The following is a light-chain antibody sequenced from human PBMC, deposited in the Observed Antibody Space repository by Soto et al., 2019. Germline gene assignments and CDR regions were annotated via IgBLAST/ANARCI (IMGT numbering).Light chain of an antibody. Sequence: DIQLTQSPSSLSASVGDRVTITCQASQDITTYLNWYQHKSGKAPKLLIYDTSNLQTGVPSRFSGSGSGTHFTFTISSLQPEDIGKYYCQQYDHLFTFGPGTTVDIK. CDR1: QDITTY. J-gene: IGKJ3*01. CDR2: DTS. CDR3: QQYDHLFT. V-gene: IGKV1-33*01.